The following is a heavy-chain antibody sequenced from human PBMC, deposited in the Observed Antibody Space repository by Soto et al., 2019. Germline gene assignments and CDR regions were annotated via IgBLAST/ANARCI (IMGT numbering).Heavy chain of an antibody. D-gene: IGHD2-15*01. CDR1: GGSFSGYY. Sequence: SETLSLTCAFYGGSFSGYYCIWIRQPPGKGLEWIGEINHSVSTNYNPSLKSRVTISVDTSKNQFSLKLSSVTAADTAVYYCASLCYGYYYGMDVWGQGTTVTVSS. CDR2: INHSVST. V-gene: IGHV4-34*01. CDR3: ASLCYGYYYGMDV. J-gene: IGHJ6*02.